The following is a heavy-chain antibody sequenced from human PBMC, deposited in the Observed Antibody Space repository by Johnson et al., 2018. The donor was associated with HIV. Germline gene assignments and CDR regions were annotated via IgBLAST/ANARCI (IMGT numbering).Heavy chain of an antibody. CDR2: IWYDGSNK. CDR3: TTHYVLGGLIAFDI. CDR1: GFTFSRYT. J-gene: IGHJ3*02. Sequence: QVLLVESGGGLVQPGGSLRLSCAASGFTFSRYTMHWVRQAPGKGLEWVAVIWYDGSNKYYADSVKGRFTISRDNSKNTLYLQMNSLRAEDTAVYYCTTHYVLGGLIAFDIWGQGTMVTVSS. V-gene: IGHV3-33*08. D-gene: IGHD3-10*02.